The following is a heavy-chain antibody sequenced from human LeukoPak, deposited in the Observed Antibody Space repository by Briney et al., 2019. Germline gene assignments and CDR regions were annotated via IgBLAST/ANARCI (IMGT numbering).Heavy chain of an antibody. D-gene: IGHD2-2*02. CDR3: ARVAIPGPKGDYGMDA. J-gene: IGHJ6*02. Sequence: SETLSLTCTVSGGSISSGGYYWSWIRQHPGKGLEWIGYVYYSGSTYYNPSLKSRVTISVDTSKNQFSLKLSSVTAADTAVYYCARVAIPGPKGDYGMDAWGQGTTVTVSS. CDR1: GGSISSGGYY. V-gene: IGHV4-31*03. CDR2: VYYSGST.